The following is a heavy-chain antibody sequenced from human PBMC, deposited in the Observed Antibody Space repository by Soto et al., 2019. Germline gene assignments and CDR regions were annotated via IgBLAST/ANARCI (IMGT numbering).Heavy chain of an antibody. CDR3: AKDEWDVVVPVYTYDY. J-gene: IGHJ4*02. CDR2: IWYDGSSK. Sequence: GGSLRLSCTTSGFTFNTYGMHWVRQAPGKGLEWVAIIWYDGSSKYYADSVKGRFTISRDNSKNTLYLQMNSLRAEDTAVYYCAKDEWDVVVPVYTYDYWGQGTLVTVCS. V-gene: IGHV3-33*06. D-gene: IGHD2-2*01. CDR1: GFTFNTYG.